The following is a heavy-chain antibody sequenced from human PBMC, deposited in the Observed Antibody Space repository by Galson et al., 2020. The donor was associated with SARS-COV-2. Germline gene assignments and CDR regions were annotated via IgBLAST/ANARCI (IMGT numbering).Heavy chain of an antibody. CDR1: GGSISSYY. J-gene: IGHJ3*02. CDR3: ARHSRAVTLFGLVIIPDAFDI. V-gene: IGHV4-59*08. D-gene: IGHD3-3*01. CDR2: IYYSGST. Sequence: SETLSLTCTVSGGSISSYYWSWIRQPPGKGLEWLGYIYYSGSTNYNPSLKSRVTISVDTSKNQFSLKLSSVTAADTAVYYCARHSRAVTLFGLVIIPDAFDIWGQGTMVTVSS.